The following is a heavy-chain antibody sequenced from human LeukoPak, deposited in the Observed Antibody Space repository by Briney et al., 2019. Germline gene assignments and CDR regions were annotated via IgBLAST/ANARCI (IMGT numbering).Heavy chain of an antibody. Sequence: PGGSLRLSCAASGFTFSSYAMSWVRQAPGKGLEWVSAISGSGGSTYYADSVKGRFTISRDNSKNTLYLQMNSLRAEDTAVYYCAAITKTLIAAAGARYWGQGTLVTVSS. D-gene: IGHD6-13*01. CDR1: GFTFSSYA. J-gene: IGHJ4*02. CDR3: AAITKTLIAAAGARY. V-gene: IGHV3-23*01. CDR2: ISGSGGST.